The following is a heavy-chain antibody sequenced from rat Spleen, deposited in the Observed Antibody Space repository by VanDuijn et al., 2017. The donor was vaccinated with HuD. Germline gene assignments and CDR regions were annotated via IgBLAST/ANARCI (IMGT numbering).Heavy chain of an antibody. V-gene: IGHV5-25*01. CDR2: ISTGGGNT. CDR3: ARQRLPVSWFAY. CDR1: GFTFSNYY. Sequence: EVQLVESGGGLVQPGRSMKLSCAASGFTFSNYYMAWVRQAPTKGLEWVASISTGGGNTYYRDSVKGRFTISRDNAKSTLYLQMDSLRSEDTATYSCARQRLPVSWFAYWGQGTLFTGSS. J-gene: IGHJ3*01. D-gene: IGHD1-11*01.